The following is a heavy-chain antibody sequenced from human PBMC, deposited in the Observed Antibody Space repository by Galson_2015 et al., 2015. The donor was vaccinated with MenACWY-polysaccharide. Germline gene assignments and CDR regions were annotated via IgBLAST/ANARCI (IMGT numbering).Heavy chain of an antibody. Sequence: SCAASGFTFSSYGMHCVRQAPGKGLTWVAFIRYDGRDKYYADSVKGRFTLSRADSKNTLYLQMDSLRAEDTAVYYCAKDRTAAASDGDYWGQGTLVTVSS. CDR3: AKDRTAAASDGDY. V-gene: IGHV3-30*02. D-gene: IGHD2-2*01. CDR1: GFTFSSYG. CDR2: IRYDGRDK. J-gene: IGHJ4*02.